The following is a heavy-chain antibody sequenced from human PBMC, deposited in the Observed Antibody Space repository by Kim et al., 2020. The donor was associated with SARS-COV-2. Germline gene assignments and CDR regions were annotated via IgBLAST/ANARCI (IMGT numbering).Heavy chain of an antibody. CDR1: GFTFSSYA. Sequence: GGSLRLSCAASGFTFSSYAMSWVRQAPGKGLEWVSAISGSGGSTYYADSVKGRFTISRDNSKNTLYLQMNSLRAEDTAVYYCAKGPSERGLITMIVVVITGVSFDSWGQETMVTVSS. D-gene: IGHD3-22*01. V-gene: IGHV3-23*01. CDR2: ISGSGGST. CDR3: AKGPSERGLITMIVVVITGVSFDS. J-gene: IGHJ3*02.